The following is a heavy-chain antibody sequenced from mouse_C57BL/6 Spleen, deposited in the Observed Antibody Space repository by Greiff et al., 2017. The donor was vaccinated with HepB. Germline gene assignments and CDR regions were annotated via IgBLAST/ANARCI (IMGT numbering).Heavy chain of an antibody. CDR2: IDPSDSET. D-gene: IGHD3-1*01. CDR3: ASGVLDAMDY. V-gene: IGHV1-52*01. CDR1: GYTFTSYW. J-gene: IGHJ4*01. Sequence: QVQLKQPGAELVRPGSSVKLSCKASGYTFTSYWMHWVKQRPIQGLEWIGNIDPSDSETHYNQKFKDKATLTVDKSSSTAYMQLSSLTSEDSAVYYCASGVLDAMDYWGQGTSVTVSS.